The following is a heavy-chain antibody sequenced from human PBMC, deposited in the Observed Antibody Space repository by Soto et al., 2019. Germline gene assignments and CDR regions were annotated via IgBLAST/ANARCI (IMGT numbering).Heavy chain of an antibody. Sequence: PGGSLRLSCAASGFTFSSYCMNWVRQAPGKGLEWVAVISYDGSNKYYADSVKGRFTISRDNSKNTLYLQMNSLRAEDTAVYYCASQHYISYYFDYWGQGTLVTVSS. CDR1: GFTFSSYC. J-gene: IGHJ4*02. V-gene: IGHV3-30*03. CDR3: ASQHYISYYFDY. D-gene: IGHD4-4*01. CDR2: ISYDGSNK.